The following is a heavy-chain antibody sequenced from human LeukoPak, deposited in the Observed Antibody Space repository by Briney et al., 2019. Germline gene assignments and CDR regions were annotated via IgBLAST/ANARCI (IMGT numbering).Heavy chain of an antibody. J-gene: IGHJ4*02. V-gene: IGHV4-4*09. Sequence: SETLSLTCTVSRGSISGSIRSYYWSWLRQPPGRGLEWIGYISSSGSVNDNPSLRSRVTISVDTSKNQFFLNLSSVSAADTAVYYCARIPLGYSGAYYFDYWGQGTLVTVSP. CDR3: ARIPLGYSGAYYFDY. D-gene: IGHD5-12*01. CDR2: ISSSGSV. CDR1: RGSISGSIRSYY.